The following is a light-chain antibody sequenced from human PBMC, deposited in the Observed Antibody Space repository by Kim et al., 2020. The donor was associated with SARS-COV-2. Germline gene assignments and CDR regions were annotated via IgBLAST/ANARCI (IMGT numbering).Light chain of an antibody. CDR3: SSRDSNGYVL. Sequence: SSELTQDPAVPVALGQTVRITCQGDSLRSYYASWYQQKPGQAPIVVISGKNNRPSGIPDRFSGSSSGNTASLTITGAQAEDEADYCCSSRDSNGYVLFGGGTQLTVL. J-gene: IGLJ2*01. CDR2: GKN. CDR1: SLRSYY. V-gene: IGLV3-19*01.